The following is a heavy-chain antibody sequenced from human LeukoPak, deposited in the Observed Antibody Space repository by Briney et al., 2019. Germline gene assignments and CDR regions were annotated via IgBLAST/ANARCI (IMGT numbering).Heavy chain of an antibody. CDR2: ISGSGGST. Sequence: GGSLRLSCAASGFTFSSYAMSWVRQAPGKGLEWVSAISGSGGSTCYADSVKGRFTISRDNSKNTLYLQMNSLRAEDTAVYYCAKDPGGKYSRGVIANYWGQGTLVTVSS. V-gene: IGHV3-23*01. D-gene: IGHD3-10*01. J-gene: IGHJ4*02. CDR1: GFTFSSYA. CDR3: AKDPGGKYSRGVIANY.